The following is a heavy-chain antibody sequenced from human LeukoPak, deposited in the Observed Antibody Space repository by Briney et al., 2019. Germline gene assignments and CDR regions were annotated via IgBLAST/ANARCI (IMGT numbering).Heavy chain of an antibody. CDR1: GFTFDDYA. CDR2: ISWNSGSI. V-gene: IGHV3-9*01. Sequence: PGGSLRLSCAASGFTFDDYAMHWVRQAPGKGLEWVSGISWNSGSIGYADSVKGRFTISRDNAKNSLYLQMNSLRAEDTALYYCAKAGHDAYSSSWYEYSYWGQGTLVTVSS. J-gene: IGHJ4*02. D-gene: IGHD6-13*01. CDR3: AKAGHDAYSSSWYEYSY.